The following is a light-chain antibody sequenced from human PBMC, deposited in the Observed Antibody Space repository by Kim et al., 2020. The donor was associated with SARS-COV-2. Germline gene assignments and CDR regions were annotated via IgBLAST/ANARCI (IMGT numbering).Light chain of an antibody. J-gene: IGLJ2*01. CDR2: DVS. V-gene: IGLV2-14*03. CDR1: SSDVGGSNY. Sequence: GQSITLSCTGTSSDVGGSNYASWYQHHPGKAPKLMIYDVSNRPSGVSNRFSGSKSGNTASLTISGLQAEDEADYYCSSYTSSSTRVFGGGTQLTVL. CDR3: SSYTSSSTRV.